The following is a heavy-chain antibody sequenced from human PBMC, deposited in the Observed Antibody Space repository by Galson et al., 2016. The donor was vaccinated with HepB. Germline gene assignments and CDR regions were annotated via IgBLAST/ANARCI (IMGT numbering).Heavy chain of an antibody. CDR3: ARVRRRDVVVTATIDY. V-gene: IGHV3-30*03. CDR2: ISYAGGNI. Sequence: SLRLSCAASGFTFSSYGMHWVRQAPGKGLEWVAVISYAGGNIYYADSVKGRFTISRDNSKNTLYLQMNSLRGEDTAVYYCARVRRRDVVVTATIDYWGQGTLVTVSS. D-gene: IGHD2-21*02. J-gene: IGHJ4*02. CDR1: GFTFSSYG.